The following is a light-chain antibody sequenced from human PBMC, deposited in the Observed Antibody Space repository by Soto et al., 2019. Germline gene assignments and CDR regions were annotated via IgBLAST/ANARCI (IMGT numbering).Light chain of an antibody. J-gene: IGKJ1*01. V-gene: IGKV1-39*01. Sequence: DIQMTQSPSSLSASVGDRVTITCRASQSISSYLNWYQQKPGKAPKLLIHDASSLESGVPSRFSGSGSETDFTLTISSLQPEDFATYYCQQSYSTPWTFGQGTKVDIK. CDR2: DAS. CDR3: QQSYSTPWT. CDR1: QSISSY.